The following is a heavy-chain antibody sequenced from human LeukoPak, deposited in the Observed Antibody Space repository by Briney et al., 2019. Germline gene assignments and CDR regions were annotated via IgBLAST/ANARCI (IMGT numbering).Heavy chain of an antibody. Sequence: ASVKVSCTASGGTFSSYAISWVRPAPGQGLEWMGRIIPILGIANYAQKFQGRVTITADKSTSTAYMELSSLRSEDTAVYYCARGVDGGNSDWFDPWGQGTLVTVSS. CDR3: ARGVDGGNSDWFDP. J-gene: IGHJ5*02. CDR2: IIPILGIA. CDR1: GGTFSSYA. V-gene: IGHV1-69*04. D-gene: IGHD4-23*01.